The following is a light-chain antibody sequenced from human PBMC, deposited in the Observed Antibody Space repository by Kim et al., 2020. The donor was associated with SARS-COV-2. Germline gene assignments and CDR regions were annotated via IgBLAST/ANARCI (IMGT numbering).Light chain of an antibody. V-gene: IGLV3-19*01. CDR2: GKN. J-gene: IGLJ2*01. Sequence: ALGQTVRITCQGDSLRSYYASWYQQKPGQAPVFVMYGKNNRPSGFPDRFSGSNSGNTVSLTISGAQAEDEADYYCSSRDSSGNYEVFGGGTQLTVL. CDR3: SSRDSSGNYEV. CDR1: SLRSYY.